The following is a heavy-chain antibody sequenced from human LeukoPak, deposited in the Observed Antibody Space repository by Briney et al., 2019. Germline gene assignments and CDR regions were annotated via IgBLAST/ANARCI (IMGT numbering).Heavy chain of an antibody. CDR1: GFTFSSYA. J-gene: IGHJ4*02. CDR3: ARGGAARPDY. V-gene: IGHV3-30*03. Sequence: GGSLRLSCAASGFTFSSYAMHWVRQAPGKGLDWVAVISYDGSNKYCADSVKGRFTISRDNSKNTLYLQMNSLRAEDTAMYYCARGGAARPDYWGQGTLVTVSS. CDR2: ISYDGSNK. D-gene: IGHD6-6*01.